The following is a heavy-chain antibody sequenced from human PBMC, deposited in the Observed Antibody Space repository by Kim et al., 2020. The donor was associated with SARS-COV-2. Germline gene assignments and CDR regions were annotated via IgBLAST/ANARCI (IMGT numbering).Heavy chain of an antibody. J-gene: IGHJ6*04. V-gene: IGHV3-30*18. CDR1: GFTFSSYG. CDR3: AKDSVPLTRYSYGSYGMDV. Sequence: GGSLRLSCAASGFTFSSYGMHWVRQAPGKGLEWVAVISYDGSNKYYADSVKGRFTISRDNSKNTLYLQMNSLRAEDTAVYYCAKDSVPLTRYSYGSYGMDVCGEGTTVTVSS. CDR2: ISYDGSNK. D-gene: IGHD5-18*01.